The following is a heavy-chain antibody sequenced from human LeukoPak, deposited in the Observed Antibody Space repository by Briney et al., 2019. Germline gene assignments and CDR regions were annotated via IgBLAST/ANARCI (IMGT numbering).Heavy chain of an antibody. V-gene: IGHV4-34*01. D-gene: IGHD6-13*01. CDR2: INHSGST. J-gene: IGHJ4*02. Sequence: PSETLSLTCAVYGGSFSGYYWSWIRQPPGKGLGWIGEINHSGSTNYNPSLKSRVTISVDTSKNQFSLKLSSVTAADTAVYYCARAGSSAFFDYWGQGTLVTVSS. CDR3: ARAGSSAFFDY. CDR1: GGSFSGYY.